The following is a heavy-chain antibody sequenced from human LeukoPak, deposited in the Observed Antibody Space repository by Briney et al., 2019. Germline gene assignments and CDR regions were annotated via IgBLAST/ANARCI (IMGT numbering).Heavy chain of an antibody. V-gene: IGHV1-18*01. CDR2: ISGYNDDT. CDR3: ARDHGFSGGSYFDTFDI. Sequence: ASVTVSFKASGYIFTTYGISWVRQAPGQGVEWMGWISGYNDDTNYLQKLQGRVTMTTDTSTSTAYMELRSLTSDDTAVYYCARDHGFSGGSYFDTFDIWGRGTMVTVSS. D-gene: IGHD1-26*01. CDR1: GYIFTTYG. J-gene: IGHJ3*02.